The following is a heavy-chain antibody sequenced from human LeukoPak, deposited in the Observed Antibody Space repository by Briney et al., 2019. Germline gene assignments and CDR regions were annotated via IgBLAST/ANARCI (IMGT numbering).Heavy chain of an antibody. CDR3: ARGPYSYDSSGAFDI. V-gene: IGHV4-38-2*02. CDR2: IYYRGST. D-gene: IGHD3-22*01. J-gene: IGHJ3*02. Sequence: SETLSLTCTVSGYSISSGYYWGWIRQPPGRELEWIASIYYRGSTHYNPSLKSRVTISVDTSKNQFSLKLSSVTAADTAVYFCARGPYSYDSSGAFDIWGQGTMVTVSS. CDR1: GYSISSGYY.